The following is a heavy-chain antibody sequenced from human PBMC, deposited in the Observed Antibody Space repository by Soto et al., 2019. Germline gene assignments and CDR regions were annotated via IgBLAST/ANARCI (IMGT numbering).Heavy chain of an antibody. CDR3: ATFAHFTVTDDYYYYGMDV. V-gene: IGHV3-53*01. Sequence: GGSLRLSCAASGFTVSSNYMSWVRQAPGKGLEWVSVIYSGGSTYYADSVKGRFTISRDNSKNTLYLQMNSLRAEDTAVYYCATFAHFTVTDDYYYYGMDVWGQGTTITAP. D-gene: IGHD4-4*01. J-gene: IGHJ6*02. CDR2: IYSGGST. CDR1: GFTVSSNY.